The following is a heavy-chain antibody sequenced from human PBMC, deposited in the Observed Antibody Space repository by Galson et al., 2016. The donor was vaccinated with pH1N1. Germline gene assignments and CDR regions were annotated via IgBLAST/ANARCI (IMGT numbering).Heavy chain of an antibody. V-gene: IGHV2-5*01. J-gene: IGHJ5*02. Sequence: PALVKPTQTLTLTCTFSGFSLSTSGVGVGWIRQPPGKALEWLALIYWNDDKRYSPSLKSRLTITKDTSKNQMVLTMTNMDPVDAATYYCAHSHYGDYVGWFDPWGQGTLVTVSS. CDR2: IYWNDDK. D-gene: IGHD4-17*01. CDR1: GFSLSTSGVG. CDR3: AHSHYGDYVGWFDP.